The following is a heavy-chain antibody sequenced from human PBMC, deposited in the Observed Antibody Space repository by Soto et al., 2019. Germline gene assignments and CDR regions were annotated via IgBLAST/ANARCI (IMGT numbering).Heavy chain of an antibody. Sequence: EVQLVESGGGLVKPGGSLRLSCAASGFTFSTYTMNWVRQAPGKGLEWVSSISSSSSSIYYADSMKGRFTISRDNAKNSLYLQMNSLRAEDTAVYYCARDRLTACIYYGMDVWGQGTTVTVSS. CDR3: ARDRLTACIYYGMDV. CDR2: ISSSSSSI. CDR1: GFTFSTYT. D-gene: IGHD6-13*01. V-gene: IGHV3-21*01. J-gene: IGHJ6*02.